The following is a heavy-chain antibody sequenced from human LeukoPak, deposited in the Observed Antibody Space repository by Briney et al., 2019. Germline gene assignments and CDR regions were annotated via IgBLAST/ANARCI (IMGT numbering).Heavy chain of an antibody. Sequence: SETLSLTCTVSGGSISSSSYYWGWIRQPAGKGLEWIGRVYTSGSTNYNPSLKSRVTMSIDTSKNQFSLKLSSVTAADTAVYYCARAAHSGSLAPFDYWGQGTLVTVSS. V-gene: IGHV4-61*02. CDR3: ARAAHSGSLAPFDY. J-gene: IGHJ4*02. CDR2: VYTSGST. CDR1: GGSISSSSYY. D-gene: IGHD1-26*01.